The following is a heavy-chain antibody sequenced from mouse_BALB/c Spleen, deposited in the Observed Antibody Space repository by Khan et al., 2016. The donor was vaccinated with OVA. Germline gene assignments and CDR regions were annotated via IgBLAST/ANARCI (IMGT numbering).Heavy chain of an antibody. CDR2: ISYSGNT. V-gene: IGHV3-2*02. CDR3: ARVYGGDFDY. J-gene: IGHJ2*01. CDR1: GYSITSDYA. Sequence: EVQLQESGPGLMKPSQSLSLTCTVTGYSITSDYAWNWIRQFPGNKLEWMGYISYSGNTNYNPSLKSRISITRETSKNQFFLQLNSVTTEDTATYYCARVYGGDFDYWGQGTTLTVSS. D-gene: IGHD2-10*02.